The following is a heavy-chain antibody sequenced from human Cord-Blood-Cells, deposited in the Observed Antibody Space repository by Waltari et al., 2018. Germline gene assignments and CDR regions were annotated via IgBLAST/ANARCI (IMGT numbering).Heavy chain of an antibody. CDR3: ARGAVAGTVFDY. D-gene: IGHD6-19*01. CDR2: IYYSGST. J-gene: IGHJ4*02. V-gene: IGHV4-39*01. Sequence: TVSGGSISSSSYYWGWIRQPPGKGLEWIGSIYYSGSTYYNPSLKSRVTISVDTSKNQFSLKLSSVTAADTAVYYCARGAVAGTVFDYWGQGTLVTVSS. CDR1: GGSISSSSYY.